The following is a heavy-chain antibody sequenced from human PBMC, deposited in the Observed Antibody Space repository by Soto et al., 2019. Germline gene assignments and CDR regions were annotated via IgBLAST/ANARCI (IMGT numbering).Heavy chain of an antibody. V-gene: IGHV4-31*03. CDR1: GGSISSGGYY. D-gene: IGHD4-17*01. CDR2: IYYSGST. J-gene: IGHJ5*02. Sequence: SETLSLTCTVSGGSISSGGYYWSWIRQHPGKGLEWIGYIYYSGSTYYNPSLKSRVTISVDTSKNQFSLKLSSVTAADTAVYYCARELYGDSNWFDPWRQGTLVTVSS. CDR3: ARELYGDSNWFDP.